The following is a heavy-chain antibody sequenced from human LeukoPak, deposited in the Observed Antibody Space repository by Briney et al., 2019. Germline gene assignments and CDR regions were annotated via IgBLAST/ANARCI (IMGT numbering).Heavy chain of an antibody. V-gene: IGHV3-23*01. CDR3: AKVSLRYFGHWGGAFDI. J-gene: IGHJ3*02. Sequence: GGSLRLSCAASGFTFSSYAMSWVRQAPGKGLEWVSAISGSGGSTYYADSVKGRFTISRDNSKNTLYLQMNSLRAEDTAVYNCAKVSLRYFGHWGGAFDIWGQGTMVTVSS. CDR1: GFTFSSYA. CDR2: ISGSGGST. D-gene: IGHD3-9*01.